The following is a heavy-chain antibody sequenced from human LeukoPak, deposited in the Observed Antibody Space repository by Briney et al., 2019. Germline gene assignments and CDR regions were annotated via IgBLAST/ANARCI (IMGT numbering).Heavy chain of an antibody. CDR3: ARGIRLFFDY. CDR2: VNPNSGNT. Sequence: ASVTVSCKASGYTFTSYDINWVRQAAGQGLEWMGWVNPNSGNTGYAQKFQGRVTMTRNTSISTAYMELSSLRSEDTAVYYCARGIRLFFDYWGQGTLVTVSS. CDR1: GYTFTSYD. D-gene: IGHD3-3*01. V-gene: IGHV1-8*01. J-gene: IGHJ4*02.